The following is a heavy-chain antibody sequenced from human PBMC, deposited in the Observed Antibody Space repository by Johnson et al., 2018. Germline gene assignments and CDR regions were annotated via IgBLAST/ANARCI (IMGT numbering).Heavy chain of an antibody. CDR2: ISGSGGST. CDR3: SKAQPLFGVVIC. V-gene: IGHV3-23*04. D-gene: IGHD3-3*01. Sequence: VQLVESGGGLVQXGGSXRLXCAASGFTFSSYAMSWVRQAPGKGLAWVSAISGSGGSTYYAASVKGRFTISRDNSKNTLYLQMNSLRAEDTAVYYCSKAQPLFGVVICWGQGTKVTVSS. J-gene: IGHJ3*01. CDR1: GFTFSSYA.